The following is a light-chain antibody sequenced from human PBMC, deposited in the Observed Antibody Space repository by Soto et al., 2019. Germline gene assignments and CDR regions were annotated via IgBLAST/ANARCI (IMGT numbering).Light chain of an antibody. CDR1: QSISNK. Sequence: EIVMTQSPGTLSVSPGERATLSCRASQSISNKLAWHQQKPGQAPRLLVYGASTRASGISPRFTGSGSGTGFNLTISSLQSEDFAVYYCQQYENWPLTFGGGTKVDIK. CDR2: GAS. J-gene: IGKJ4*01. CDR3: QQYENWPLT. V-gene: IGKV3-15*01.